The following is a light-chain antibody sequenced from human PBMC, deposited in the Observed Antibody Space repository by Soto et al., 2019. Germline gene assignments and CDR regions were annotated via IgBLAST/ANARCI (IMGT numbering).Light chain of an antibody. CDR1: QSISSY. J-gene: IGKJ5*01. CDR3: QQSYSTPIT. CDR2: AAS. Sequence: IQMTQSPSSLSASVGDRVTITCRASQSISSYLNWYLQKPGKAPKLLIYAASSLQSGVPSRFSGSGSGTDFTLTISSLQPEDFATYYCQQSYSTPITFGQGGLLEIK. V-gene: IGKV1-39*01.